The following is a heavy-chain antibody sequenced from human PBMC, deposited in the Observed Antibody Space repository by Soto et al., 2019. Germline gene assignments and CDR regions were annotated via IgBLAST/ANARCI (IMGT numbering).Heavy chain of an antibody. D-gene: IGHD3-9*01. J-gene: IGHJ3*01. CDR2: IRGDGSRE. CDR3: ARDVNSGDGTAYYDVFDL. V-gene: IGHV3-7*05. CDR1: GFTFGNYW. Sequence: DVQLVESGGDLVQPGGSLRLSCAASGFTFGNYWMAWVRQAPGKGLEWVANIRGDGSREYYLDSVRGRFGVSRENAQESLYLQMTGLRVEDTAVYYCARDVNSGDGTAYYDVFDLWGQGTVVTVSS.